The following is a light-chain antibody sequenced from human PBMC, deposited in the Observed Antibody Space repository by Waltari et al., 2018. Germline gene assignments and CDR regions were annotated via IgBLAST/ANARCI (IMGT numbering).Light chain of an antibody. CDR1: QYIVDY. CDR3: QNRRNWPLLT. Sequence: VLTQSPATLSLSPGDRATLSGRASQYIVDYLAWYQQKPGQATRLPMSEASNRATGVPARFSASGSGTDFTLTVSSLGPEDFAVYYCQNRRNWPLLTFGGGTKVEIK. CDR2: EAS. V-gene: IGKV3-11*01. J-gene: IGKJ4*01.